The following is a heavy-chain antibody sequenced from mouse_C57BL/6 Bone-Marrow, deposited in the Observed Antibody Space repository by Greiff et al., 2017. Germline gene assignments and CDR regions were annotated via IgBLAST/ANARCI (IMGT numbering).Heavy chain of an antibody. J-gene: IGHJ3*01. CDR2: ISYDGSN. Sequence: EVQLQESGPGLVKPSQSLSLTCSVTGYSITSGYYWNWIRQFPGNKLEWMGYISYDGSNNYNPSLKNRISITRDTSKNQFFLKLNSVTTEDTATYYCASSTMITTEFAYWGQGTLVTVSA. D-gene: IGHD2-4*01. CDR3: ASSTMITTEFAY. V-gene: IGHV3-6*01. CDR1: GYSITSGYY.